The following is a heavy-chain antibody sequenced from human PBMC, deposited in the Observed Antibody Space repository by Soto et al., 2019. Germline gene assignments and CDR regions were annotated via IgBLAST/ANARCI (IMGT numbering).Heavy chain of an antibody. J-gene: IGHJ4*02. V-gene: IGHV3-7*01. CDR1: GFTFMSYW. CDR3: AREAYYYDSGDYYYVFDY. CDR2: IKQDGSEK. Sequence: WGSLRLSCAASGFTFMSYWISFVRHSPVKWREWVGNIKQDGSEKYSVDSVKGRFTVSRDNAKKSLYLQMNSLRAEDTAVYYCAREAYYYDSGDYYYVFDYWGQGTLVTVSS. D-gene: IGHD3-22*01.